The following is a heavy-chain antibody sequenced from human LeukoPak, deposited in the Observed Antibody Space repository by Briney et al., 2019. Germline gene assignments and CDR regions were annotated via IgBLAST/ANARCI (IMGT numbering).Heavy chain of an antibody. D-gene: IGHD3-9*01. CDR3: ARVGNYDILTGYSDFDY. V-gene: IGHV1-18*01. Sequence: ASVKVSCKASGYTFTSYGISWVRQAPGQGLEWMGWISAYNGNTNYAQKLQGRVTMTTDTSTSTAYMELRSLRSDDTAVYYCARVGNYDILTGYSDFDYWGQGTPVTVSS. CDR2: ISAYNGNT. J-gene: IGHJ4*02. CDR1: GYTFTSYG.